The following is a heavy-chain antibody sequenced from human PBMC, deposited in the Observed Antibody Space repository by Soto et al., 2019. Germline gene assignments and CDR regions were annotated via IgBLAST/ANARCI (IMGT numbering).Heavy chain of an antibody. J-gene: IGHJ5*02. CDR3: ATCNGWSTTSGGWCNWFDP. D-gene: IGHD2-21*01. V-gene: IGHV3-23*01. Sequence: EVQLLESGGSLVQPGGSLRLSFAASGFTFSTFAMNWVRQAPGEGLEWVSSLSGSGGNTQYADSVKGRVTISRDNSTITLSRPMNPMRAEDTAEYYWATCNGWSTTSGGWCNWFDPWGQGTLVLVSS. CDR1: GFTFSTFA. CDR2: LSGSGGNT.